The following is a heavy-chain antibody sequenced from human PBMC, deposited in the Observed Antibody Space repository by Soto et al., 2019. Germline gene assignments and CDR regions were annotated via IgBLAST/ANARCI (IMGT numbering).Heavy chain of an antibody. CDR1: CGSISSDY. Sequence: SETLSLTCTVSCGSISSDYWSWIRQPPGKGLEWIGYIYYSGSTNYNPSLKSRVTISVDTSKNQFSLKLSSVTAADTAVYYCARQTKIAVALDYWGQGTLVTVS. V-gene: IGHV4-59*01. D-gene: IGHD6-19*01. CDR3: ARQTKIAVALDY. CDR2: IYYSGST. J-gene: IGHJ4*02.